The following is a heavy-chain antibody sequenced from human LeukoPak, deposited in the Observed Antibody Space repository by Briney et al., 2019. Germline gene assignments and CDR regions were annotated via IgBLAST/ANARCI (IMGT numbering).Heavy chain of an antibody. CDR1: GFTFGRSA. CDR2: ISSSGNT. D-gene: IGHD5-24*01. V-gene: IGHV3-23*01. J-gene: IGHJ4*02. CDR3: VKGRMSEDGLDF. Sequence: GGSLRLSCEASGFTFGRSAMTWVRHTPGKGLEWLSSISSSGNTYYADSVKGRFTISRDNSENLVNLQMNSLRAEDTAIYYCVKGRMSEDGLDFWGQGSLVTVSS.